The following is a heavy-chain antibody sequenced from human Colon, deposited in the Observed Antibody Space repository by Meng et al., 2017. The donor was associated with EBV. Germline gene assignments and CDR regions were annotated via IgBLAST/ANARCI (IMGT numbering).Heavy chain of an antibody. CDR2: IYHSGGT. D-gene: IGHD6-19*01. CDR1: GGSISISTW. Sequence: QMQLQESGPGLVXPXXXXXLTCAVSGGSISISTWWSWVRQPPGKGLEWIGEIYHSGGTNYNPSLRGRVTISLDKSKNQFSLTLRSVTAADTAVYYCARDPYATGWAGWGQGTLVTVSS. J-gene: IGHJ4*02. V-gene: IGHV4-4*02. CDR3: ARDPYATGWAG.